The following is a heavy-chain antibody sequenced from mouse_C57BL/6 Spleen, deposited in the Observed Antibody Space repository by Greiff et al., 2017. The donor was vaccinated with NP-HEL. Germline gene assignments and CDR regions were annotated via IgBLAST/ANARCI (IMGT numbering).Heavy chain of an antibody. CDR2: IYPGDGDT. CDR3: ARGGIYYDYDGDYYAMDY. D-gene: IGHD2-4*01. J-gene: IGHJ4*01. CDR1: GYAFSSYW. Sequence: QVQLQQSGAELVKPGASVKISCKASGYAFSSYWMNWVKQRPGKGLEWIGQIYPGDGDTNYNGKFKGKATLTADKSSSTAYMQLSSLTSEDSAVYFCARGGIYYDYDGDYYAMDYWGQGTSVTVSS. V-gene: IGHV1-80*01.